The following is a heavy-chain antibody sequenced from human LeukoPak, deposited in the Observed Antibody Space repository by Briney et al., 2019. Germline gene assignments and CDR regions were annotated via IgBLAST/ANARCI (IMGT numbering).Heavy chain of an antibody. CDR3: ARASATVNSTPFDY. J-gene: IGHJ4*02. CDR1: SGSFSGYY. CDR2: INHSGST. V-gene: IGHV4-34*01. D-gene: IGHD5-12*01. Sequence: PSETLSLTCAVYSGSFSGYYWSWIRQPPGKGLEWIGEINHSGSTNYNPSLKSRVTISVDTSKNQFSLKLSSVTAADTAVYYCARASATVNSTPFDYWGQGTLVTVSS.